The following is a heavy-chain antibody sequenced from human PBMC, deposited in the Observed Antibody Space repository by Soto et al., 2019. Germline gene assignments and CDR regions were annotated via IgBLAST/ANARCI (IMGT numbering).Heavy chain of an antibody. J-gene: IGHJ6*02. V-gene: IGHV1-18*04. CDR2: ISTYNGNT. Sequence: QVQLVQSGAEVKKPGASVKVSCRVSGYTFTSHDISWVRQAPGQGLEWMGWISTYNGNTNYAQKLQGRVTMTADTSTSTAYMELRSLRSHDTAVYYCARDVATAYYYYAMDVWGQGTTVTVSS. D-gene: IGHD5-12*01. CDR1: GYTFTSHD. CDR3: ARDVATAYYYYAMDV.